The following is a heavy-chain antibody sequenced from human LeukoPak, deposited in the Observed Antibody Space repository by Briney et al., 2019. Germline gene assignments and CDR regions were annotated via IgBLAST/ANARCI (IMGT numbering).Heavy chain of an antibody. CDR1: GFTFDNYA. CDR3: AKDIAAAGTMPYYYYYYGMDV. J-gene: IGHJ6*02. CDR2: ISWDSGSI. V-gene: IGHV3-9*01. Sequence: GGSLRLSCAASGFTFDNYAMPWVRQAPGKGREGVSGISWDSGSICYAYSVKGRFTISRDNAKNSLYLQMNSLRADDTALYYCAKDIAAAGTMPYYYYYYGMDVWGQGTTVTVSS. D-gene: IGHD6-13*01.